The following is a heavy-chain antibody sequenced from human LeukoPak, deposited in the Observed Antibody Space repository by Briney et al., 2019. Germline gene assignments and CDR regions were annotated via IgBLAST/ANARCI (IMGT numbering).Heavy chain of an antibody. CDR1: GFTFSRYS. V-gene: IGHV3-21*04. CDR3: ARGQLWSLSYYYYYMDV. D-gene: IGHD5-18*01. J-gene: IGHJ6*03. CDR2: ISISSNYK. Sequence: GGSPRLSCAASGFTFSRYSMNWVRQAPGKGLEWVSSISISSNYKYYPDSLKGRFTISRDNAKNSLYLQMNSLRAEDTALYYCARGQLWSLSYYYYYMDVWGKGTTVTVSS.